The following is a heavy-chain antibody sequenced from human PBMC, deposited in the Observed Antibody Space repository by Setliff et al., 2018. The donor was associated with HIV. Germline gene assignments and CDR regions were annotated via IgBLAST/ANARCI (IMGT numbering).Heavy chain of an antibody. V-gene: IGHV4-39*01. J-gene: IGHJ6*03. CDR3: ARHNTGYSYGYDYYYYYMDV. CDR2: IYYSGST. Sequence: SETLSLTCTVSGGSISSSSYYWGWIRQPPGKGLEWIGSIYYSGSTYYNPSLKSRVTISVDTSKTQFSLKLSSVTAADTAVYYCARHNTGYSYGYDYYYYYMDVWGKGTTVTAP. CDR1: GGSISSSSYY. D-gene: IGHD5-18*01.